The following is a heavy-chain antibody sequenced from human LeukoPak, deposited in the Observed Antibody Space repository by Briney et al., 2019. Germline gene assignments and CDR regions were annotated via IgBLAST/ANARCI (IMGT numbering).Heavy chain of an antibody. J-gene: IGHJ4*02. CDR3: ARDQGENYDSNGYYLY. D-gene: IGHD3-22*01. CDR1: GFTFSNYY. V-gene: IGHV3-11*06. CDR2: ISGSGGFT. Sequence: PGGSLRLSCAASGFTFSNYYMSWLRQAPGKGLEWVSYISGSGGFTNYADSVKGRFTISRDNGKNSLHLQMNSLRDEDTAVYYCARDQGENYDSNGYYLYWRRGTPLSVSS.